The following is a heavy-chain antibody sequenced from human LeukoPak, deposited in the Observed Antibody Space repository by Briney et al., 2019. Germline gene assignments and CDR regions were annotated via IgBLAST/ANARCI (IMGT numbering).Heavy chain of an antibody. CDR3: ARHRTTYYYDY. V-gene: IGHV5-51*01. J-gene: IGHJ4*02. CDR2: IYPDDSDT. Sequence: GESLKISCKGSGYSFATYWIAWVRQMPGKGLEWMGIIYPDDSDTRYSPSFQGQVTMSADKSISTAYLQWSSLKASDTAMYYCARHRTTYYYDYWGQGTLVTASS. CDR1: GYSFATYW. D-gene: IGHD1-14*01.